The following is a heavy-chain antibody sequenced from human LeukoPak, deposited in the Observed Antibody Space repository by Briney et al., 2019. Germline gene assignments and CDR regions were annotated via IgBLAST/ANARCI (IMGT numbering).Heavy chain of an antibody. CDR1: GFTFSSYW. CDR3: AQWEPRNFQH. J-gene: IGHJ1*01. Sequence: GGSLRLSGAASGFTFSSYWMHWVRQAPGKGLVRVSRINSDGSSTSYADSVKGRFTISRDNAKNTLYLQMNSLRAEDTAVYYCAQWEPRNFQHWGQGTLVTVSS. V-gene: IGHV3-74*01. CDR2: INSDGSST. D-gene: IGHD1-26*01.